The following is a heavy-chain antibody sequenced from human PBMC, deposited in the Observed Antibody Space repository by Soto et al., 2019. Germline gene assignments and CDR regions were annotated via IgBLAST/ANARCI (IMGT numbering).Heavy chain of an antibody. Sequence: QVQLVQSGAEVKKPGASVKVSCKASGYTVTSYYMHWVRQAPGQGLEWMGIINPSGGSTTFAQKFQGRVTMTRDTSTSTVYMELSSRRSEDTAMYYCARASMVATILAFDIWGQGTMVTVSS. CDR3: ARASMVATILAFDI. CDR1: GYTVTSYY. D-gene: IGHD5-12*01. CDR2: INPSGGST. V-gene: IGHV1-46*03. J-gene: IGHJ3*02.